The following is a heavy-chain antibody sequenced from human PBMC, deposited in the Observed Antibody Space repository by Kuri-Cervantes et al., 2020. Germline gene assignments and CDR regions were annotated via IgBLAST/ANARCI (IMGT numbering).Heavy chain of an antibody. CDR2: MYYSGTT. J-gene: IGHJ4*02. CDR1: GGSISSTRYY. CDR3: ARARGLRLFDY. Sequence: ESLKISCTVSGGSISSTRYYWGWIRQPPGKGLEWIGSMYYSGTTYYNPSLKSRVTISIDTSKNQFSLKLSSVTAADTAVYYCARARGLRLFDYWGQGTLVTVSS. V-gene: IGHV4-39*07. D-gene: IGHD5-12*01.